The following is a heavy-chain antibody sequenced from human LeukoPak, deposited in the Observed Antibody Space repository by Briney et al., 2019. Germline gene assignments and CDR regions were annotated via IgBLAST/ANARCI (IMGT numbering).Heavy chain of an antibody. J-gene: IGHJ4*02. Sequence: GGSLRLSCAASGFTFDDYAMHWVRQAPGKGLEWVSGISWNSGSIGYADSVKGRFTISRDNAKNSLYLQMNSLGAEDTALYYCAKGLRESVPSVFDYWGQGTLVTVSS. CDR1: GFTFDDYA. V-gene: IGHV3-9*01. D-gene: IGHD6-19*01. CDR3: AKGLRESVPSVFDY. CDR2: ISWNSGSI.